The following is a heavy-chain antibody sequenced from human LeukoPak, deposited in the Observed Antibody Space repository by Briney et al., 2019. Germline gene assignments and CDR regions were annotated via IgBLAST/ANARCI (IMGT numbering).Heavy chain of an antibody. D-gene: IGHD4-23*01. V-gene: IGHV3-33*01. CDR1: GFTFSHYG. CDR2: IWYDGSNE. J-gene: IGHJ4*02. CDR3: ARGRGGDYGGNSGHFDY. Sequence: GESLRLSCAASGFTFSHYGMHWVRQAPGKGLEWVAVIWYDGSNEYYADSVKGQFTISRDNSKNTLYLQMNSLRAEDTAVYYCARGRGGDYGGNSGHFDYWGQGTLVTVSS.